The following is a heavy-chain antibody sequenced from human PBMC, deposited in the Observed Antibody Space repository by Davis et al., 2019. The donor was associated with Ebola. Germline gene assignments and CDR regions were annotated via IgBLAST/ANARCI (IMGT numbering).Heavy chain of an antibody. V-gene: IGHV3-74*01. CDR1: GFTFSSYW. CDR2: INSDGSST. CDR3: ASLGDYYDSSGYTYYYGMDV. Sequence: HTGGSLRLSCAASGFTFSSYWMHWVRQAPGKGLVWVSRINSDGSSTSYADSVKGRFTISRDNAKNTLYLQMNSLRAEDTAVYYCASLGDYYDSSGYTYYYGMDVWGQGTTVTVSS. D-gene: IGHD3-22*01. J-gene: IGHJ6*02.